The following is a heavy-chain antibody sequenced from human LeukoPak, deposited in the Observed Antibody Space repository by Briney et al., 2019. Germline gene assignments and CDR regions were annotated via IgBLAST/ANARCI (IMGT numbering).Heavy chain of an antibody. CDR1: GFTFDDYA. Sequence: GGSLRLSCAASGFTFDDYAMHWVRQAPGKGLEWVSGISWNSGSIGYADSVKGRFTISRDNAKNSLYLQMNSLRAEDTALYYCAKDQDYDILTGIDYWGQGTLVTVSS. J-gene: IGHJ4*02. CDR3: AKDQDYDILTGIDY. CDR2: ISWNSGSI. V-gene: IGHV3-9*01. D-gene: IGHD3-9*01.